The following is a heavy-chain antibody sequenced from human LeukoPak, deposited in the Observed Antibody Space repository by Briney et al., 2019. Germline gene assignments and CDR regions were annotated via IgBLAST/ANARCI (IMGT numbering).Heavy chain of an antibody. D-gene: IGHD1-26*01. V-gene: IGHV3-7*04. CDR3: TRDTTPLDRVDAYDL. J-gene: IGHJ3*01. Sequence: GGSLRLSCEASGFTFGTYWMSWFRQAPGKGLEWVANIKRDGSDKHYTDSVEGRFTISRDNAKNLLFLQMFSLRGDDTAVYYCTRDTTPLDRVDAYDLWGQGTMVTVSS. CDR2: IKRDGSDK. CDR1: GFTFGTYW.